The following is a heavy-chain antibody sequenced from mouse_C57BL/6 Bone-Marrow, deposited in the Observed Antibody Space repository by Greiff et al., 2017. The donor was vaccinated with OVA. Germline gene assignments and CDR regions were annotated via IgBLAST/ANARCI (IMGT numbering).Heavy chain of an antibody. V-gene: IGHV5-16*01. CDR1: GFTFSDYY. D-gene: IGHD1-1*01. J-gene: IGHJ1*03. Sequence: DVQLVESEGGLVQPGSSMKLSCTASGFTFSDYYMAWVRQVPEKGLEWVANINYDGSSTYYLDSLKSRFIISRDNANNNLYLQMSSLKSEDTATYYCAREGGYGSSFYWYFDVWGTGTTVTVSS. CDR3: AREGGYGSSFYWYFDV. CDR2: INYDGSST.